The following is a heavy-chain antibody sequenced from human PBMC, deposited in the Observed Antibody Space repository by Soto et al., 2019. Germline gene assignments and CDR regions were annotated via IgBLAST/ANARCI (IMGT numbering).Heavy chain of an antibody. Sequence: EVQLLESGGGLVQPGGSLRLSCAASGFTFSSYAMSWVRQVPGKGLEWVSAISGSGGSTYYADSVKGRFTISRDNSKNTLYLQMNSLRAEDTAVYYCARCLWFGELLSVGAFDIWGQGTMVTVSS. V-gene: IGHV3-23*01. D-gene: IGHD3-10*01. J-gene: IGHJ3*02. CDR1: GFTFSSYA. CDR2: ISGSGGST. CDR3: ARCLWFGELLSVGAFDI.